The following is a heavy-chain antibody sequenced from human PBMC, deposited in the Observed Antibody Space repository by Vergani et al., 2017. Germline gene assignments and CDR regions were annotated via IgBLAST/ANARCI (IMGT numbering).Heavy chain of an antibody. CDR2: IKQDGSEK. D-gene: IGHD4-11*01. Sequence: EVQLVESGGGLVQPGRSLRLSCAASGFTFSSYWMSWVRQAPGKGLEWVANIKQDGSEKYYVDSVKGRFTISRDNAKNSLYLQMNSLRAEDTAVYYCARDLSPMTTVTTDDYWGQGTLVTVSS. CDR1: GFTFSSYW. CDR3: ARDLSPMTTVTTDDY. J-gene: IGHJ4*02. V-gene: IGHV3-7*01.